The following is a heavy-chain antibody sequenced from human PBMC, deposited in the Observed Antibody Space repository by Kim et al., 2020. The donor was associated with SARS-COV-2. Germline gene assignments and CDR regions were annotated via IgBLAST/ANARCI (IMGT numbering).Heavy chain of an antibody. V-gene: IGHV5-51*01. CDR3: ARHLDGGWYVDY. J-gene: IGHJ4*02. Sequence: RYSRSIPGQVTITADKSISTAYLQWSSLKASDTAMYYCARHLDGGWYVDYWGQGTLVTVSS. D-gene: IGHD6-19*01.